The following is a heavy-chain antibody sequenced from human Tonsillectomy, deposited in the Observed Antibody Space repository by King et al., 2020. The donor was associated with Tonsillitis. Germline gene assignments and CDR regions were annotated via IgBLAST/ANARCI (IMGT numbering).Heavy chain of an antibody. J-gene: IGHJ4*02. Sequence: VQLVESGAEVKKPGSSVKVSCKASVGTFSSYAISWVRQAPGQGLEWMGGIIPIFGTANYAQKFQGRVTITADESTSTAYMELSSLRSEDTAVYYCARAGPSYDFWSVFDYWGQGTLVTVSS. V-gene: IGHV1-69*01. CDR3: ARAGPSYDFWSVFDY. D-gene: IGHD3-3*01. CDR1: VGTFSSYA. CDR2: IIPIFGTA.